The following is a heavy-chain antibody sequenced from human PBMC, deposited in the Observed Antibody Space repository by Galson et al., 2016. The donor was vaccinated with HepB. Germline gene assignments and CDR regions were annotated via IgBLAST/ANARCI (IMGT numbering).Heavy chain of an antibody. CDR3: ARGTYYDSATRFDH. J-gene: IGHJ5*02. V-gene: IGHV4-34*01. CDR1: GETFNGYY. Sequence: ETLSLTCAVFGETFNGYYWTWIRQPPGKGLEWIGEINHSGNTSYNPSLESRVNLSVDMSKKQFSLELTSVTAADTAIYFCARGTYYDSATRFDHWGQGSLVTVAS. CDR2: INHSGNT. D-gene: IGHD3-3*01.